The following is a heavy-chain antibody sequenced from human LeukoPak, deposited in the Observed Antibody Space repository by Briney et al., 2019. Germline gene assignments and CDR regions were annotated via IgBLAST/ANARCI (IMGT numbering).Heavy chain of an antibody. CDR1: GGSISSSNHY. CDR3: ARHPPRRARVYSGYVHYYMDV. D-gene: IGHD5-12*01. Sequence: SETLSLTCNVSGGSISSSNHYWGWIRQPPGKGLEWIGEIHQSGRINYNPSLKSRVTISVDTSKNQFSLKLSSVTAADTAVYYCARHPPRRARVYSGYVHYYMDVWGKGTTVTLSS. J-gene: IGHJ6*03. CDR2: IHQSGRI. V-gene: IGHV4-39*01.